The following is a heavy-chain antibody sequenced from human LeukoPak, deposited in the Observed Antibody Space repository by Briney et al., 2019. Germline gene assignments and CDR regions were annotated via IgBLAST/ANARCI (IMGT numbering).Heavy chain of an antibody. CDR1: GYSFTSYW. CDR2: IDPSDSYT. V-gene: IGHV5-10-1*01. D-gene: IGHD3-10*01. J-gene: IGHJ6*04. CDR3: ARSLGELLSSYYCGMDV. Sequence: GESLKISCKGSGYSFTSYWISWVRQMPGKGLEWMGRIDPSDSYTNYSPSFQGHVTISADKSISTSYLQWSSLKASDTAMYYCARSLGELLSSYYCGMDVWGKGPTVTVSS.